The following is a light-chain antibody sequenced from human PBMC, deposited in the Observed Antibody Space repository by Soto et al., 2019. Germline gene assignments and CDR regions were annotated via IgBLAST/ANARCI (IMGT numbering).Light chain of an antibody. Sequence: QSVLTQPPSASGTPGQRVTISCSGSSSNIGSNYVYWYQQLPGTAPKPLIYRNNQRPSGVPDRFSGSKSGTSASLAISGLRSEDEADYYCSSYAGSNGVFGGGTKLTVL. J-gene: IGLJ2*01. V-gene: IGLV1-47*01. CDR2: RNN. CDR3: SSYAGSNGV. CDR1: SSNIGSNY.